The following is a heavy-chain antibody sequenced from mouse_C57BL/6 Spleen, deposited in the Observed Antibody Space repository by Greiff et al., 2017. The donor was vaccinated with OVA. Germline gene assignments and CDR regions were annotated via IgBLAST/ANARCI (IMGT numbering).Heavy chain of an antibody. CDR3: AYERGFAY. V-gene: IGHV1-42*01. CDR2: INPSTGGT. D-gene: IGHD1-1*01. J-gene: IGHJ3*01. CDR1: GYSFTGYY. Sequence: VQLQQSGPELVKPGASVKISCKASGYSFTGYYMNWVKQSPEKSLEWIGEINPSTGGTTYNQKFKAKATLTVDKSSSTAYMQLKSLTSEDSAVYYCAYERGFAYWGQGTLGTGSA.